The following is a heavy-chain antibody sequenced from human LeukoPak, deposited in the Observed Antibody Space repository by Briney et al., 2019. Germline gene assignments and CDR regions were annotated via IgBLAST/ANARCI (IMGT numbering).Heavy chain of an antibody. CDR2: ISSSSSYI. Sequence: GGSLRLSCAASGFTFSSYSMNWVRQAPGKGLEWVSSISSSSSYIYYADSVKGRFTISRDNSKNTLYLQMNSLRAEDTAVYYCAKDPEYYDTLTGPLALDYWGQGTLVTVSS. J-gene: IGHJ4*02. D-gene: IGHD3-9*01. V-gene: IGHV3-21*04. CDR1: GFTFSSYS. CDR3: AKDPEYYDTLTGPLALDY.